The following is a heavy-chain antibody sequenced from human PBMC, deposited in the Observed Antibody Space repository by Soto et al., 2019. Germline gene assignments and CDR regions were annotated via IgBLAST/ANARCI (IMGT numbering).Heavy chain of an antibody. V-gene: IGHV1-18*01. D-gene: IGHD3-9*01. CDR3: ARGRYYDWSSPKFYFDS. CDR1: GYTFTNYG. J-gene: IGHJ4*02. Sequence: GASVKVSCKASGYTFTNYGISWVRQAPGQGLEWMGWTSGYNGNTNYAQKLQDRVTMTTDTSTTTAYMELRSLRSDDTAVYYCARGRYYDWSSPKFYFDSWGQGTLVTVSS. CDR2: TSGYNGNT.